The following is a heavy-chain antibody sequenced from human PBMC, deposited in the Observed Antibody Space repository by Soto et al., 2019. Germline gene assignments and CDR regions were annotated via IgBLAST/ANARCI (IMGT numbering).Heavy chain of an antibody. Sequence: SETLSLTCTVSGGSISSGGYYWSWIRRHPGKGLEWIGYIYYSGSTYYNPSLKSRVTISVDTSKNQFSLKLSSVTAADTAVYYCARYYYDSSGYQNDWGQGTLVTVSS. CDR1: GGSISSGGYY. CDR2: IYYSGST. V-gene: IGHV4-31*03. D-gene: IGHD3-22*01. CDR3: ARYYYDSSGYQND. J-gene: IGHJ4*02.